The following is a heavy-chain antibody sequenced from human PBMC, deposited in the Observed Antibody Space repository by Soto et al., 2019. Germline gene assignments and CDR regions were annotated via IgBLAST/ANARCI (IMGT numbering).Heavy chain of an antibody. CDR1: GGSMSSYY. Sequence: SETLSLTCSVSGGSMSSYYWSWIRQPPGKGLEWIGYVYYSGNTRYSPSLRSRVTISADTSKNQFSLKLSSVTAADTAVYYCARLCIHVGRPRGYIDSCCPGTL. D-gene: IGHD6-13*01. CDR3: ARLCIHVGRPRGYIDS. V-gene: IGHV4-59*08. J-gene: IGHJ5*01. CDR2: VYYSGNT.